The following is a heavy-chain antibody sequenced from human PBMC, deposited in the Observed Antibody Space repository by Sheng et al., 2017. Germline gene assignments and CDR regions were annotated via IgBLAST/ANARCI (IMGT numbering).Heavy chain of an antibody. CDR3: GRDPNGDYIGAFEF. CDR2: ITASGGGT. J-gene: IGHJ3*01. V-gene: IGHV3-23*04. D-gene: IGHD4-17*01. Sequence: EVQLVESGGGLVQPGGSLRLSCAASGFTFSKYAMTWVRQTPGKGLEWVSTITASGGGTDYADSVRGRSTISRDNSKNTLYFQMNNLRVEDTAVYYCGRDPNGDYIGAFEFWGQGTVLRVSS. CDR1: GFTFSKYA.